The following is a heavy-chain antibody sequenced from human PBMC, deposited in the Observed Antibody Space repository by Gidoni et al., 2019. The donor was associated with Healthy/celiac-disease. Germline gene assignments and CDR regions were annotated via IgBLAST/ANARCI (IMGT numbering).Heavy chain of an antibody. CDR3: ASSPGYSSGSKLDY. D-gene: IGHD6-19*01. Sequence: QVQLHASGPGLVKPSETLSLTCTVPGGSISSYYWSWIRQPPGKGLEWIGYIYYSGSTNYNPYLKSRVTISVDTSKNQFSLKLSSVTAADTAVYYCASSPGYSSGSKLDYWGQGTLVTVSS. CDR1: GGSISSYY. V-gene: IGHV4-59*01. J-gene: IGHJ4*02. CDR2: IYYSGST.